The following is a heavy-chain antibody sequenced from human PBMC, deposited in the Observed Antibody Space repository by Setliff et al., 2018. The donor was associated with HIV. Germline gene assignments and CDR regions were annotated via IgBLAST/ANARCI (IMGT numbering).Heavy chain of an antibody. CDR1: GYSFTTFG. J-gene: IGHJ5*01. D-gene: IGHD6-13*01. Sequence: GASVKVSCKASGYSFTTFGITWVRQAPGQGLEWMGWISGYNDNTNYAQNFQGRVTLTTDTSINTAYMELHRLTSDDTAVYFCARGRVRAAAVTGLDWFDFWGQGSLVTVSS. CDR3: ARGRVRAAAVTGLDWFDF. CDR2: ISGYNDNT. V-gene: IGHV1-18*01.